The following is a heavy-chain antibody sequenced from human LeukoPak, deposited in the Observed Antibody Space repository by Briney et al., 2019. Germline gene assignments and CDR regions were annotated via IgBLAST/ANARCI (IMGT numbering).Heavy chain of an antibody. V-gene: IGHV4-59*01. CDR1: GDSITNSY. J-gene: IGHJ4*02. CDR3: ARAKGDY. CDR2: IYYSGNT. Sequence: SETLSLTCTVSGDSITNSYWSWIRQPPGKGLEWIAYIYYSGNTKYNPSLKSRVTISVDTSKNHFSLKVTSVTAADTAVYYCARAKGDYWGQGTLVTVSS.